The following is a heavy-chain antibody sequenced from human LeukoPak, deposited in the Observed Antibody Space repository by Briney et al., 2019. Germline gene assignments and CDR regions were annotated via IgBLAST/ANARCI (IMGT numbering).Heavy chain of an antibody. V-gene: IGHV4-4*07. D-gene: IGHD4-17*01. CDR2: IYTSGST. CDR3: ARVNPLYGDYASGNYYYYYMDV. J-gene: IGHJ6*03. CDR1: SGSISSYY. Sequence: PSETLSLTCTVSSGSISSYYWSWIRQPAGKGLEWIGRIYTSGSTNYNPSLKSRVTMSVDTSKNQFSLKLSSVTAADTAVYYCARVNPLYGDYASGNYYYYYMDVWGKGTTVTVSS.